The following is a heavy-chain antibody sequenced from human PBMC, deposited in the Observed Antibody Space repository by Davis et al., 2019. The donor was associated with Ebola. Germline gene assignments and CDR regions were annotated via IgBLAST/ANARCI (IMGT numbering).Heavy chain of an antibody. CDR2: INAGNGNT. Sequence: ASVKVSCKASGYTFTSYAMHWVRQAPGQRLEWMGWINAGNGNTKYSRKFQGRVTITRDTSASTAYMELSGLRSEDTSVYYCARDRGGDYSFDYWGQGTLVTVSS. J-gene: IGHJ4*02. D-gene: IGHD3-10*01. CDR3: ARDRGGDYSFDY. V-gene: IGHV1-3*01. CDR1: GYTFTSYA.